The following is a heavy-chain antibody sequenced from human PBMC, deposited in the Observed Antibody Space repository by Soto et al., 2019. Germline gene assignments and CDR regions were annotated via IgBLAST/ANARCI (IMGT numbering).Heavy chain of an antibody. CDR3: ARESGAAAGTIFDY. Sequence: SETLSLTCTVSGGSISSYYWSWIRQPPGKGLEWIGYTYYSGSTNYNPSLKSRVTISVDTSKNQFSLKLSSVTAADTAVYYCARESGAAAGTIFDYWGQGTLVTVSS. D-gene: IGHD6-13*01. J-gene: IGHJ4*02. V-gene: IGHV4-59*01. CDR1: GGSISSYY. CDR2: TYYSGST.